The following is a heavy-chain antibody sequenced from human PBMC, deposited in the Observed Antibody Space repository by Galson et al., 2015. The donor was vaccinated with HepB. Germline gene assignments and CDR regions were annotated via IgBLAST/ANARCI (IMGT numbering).Heavy chain of an antibody. CDR1: GGTFSSYA. Sequence: SVKVSCKASGGTFSSYAISWVRQAPGQGLEWMGGIIPIFGTANYAQKFQGRVTITADESTSTAYMELSSLRSEDTAVYYCARVEGSSVGNAFDIWGQGTMVTVSS. J-gene: IGHJ3*02. V-gene: IGHV1-69*13. D-gene: IGHD4-23*01. CDR2: IIPIFGTA. CDR3: ARVEGSSVGNAFDI.